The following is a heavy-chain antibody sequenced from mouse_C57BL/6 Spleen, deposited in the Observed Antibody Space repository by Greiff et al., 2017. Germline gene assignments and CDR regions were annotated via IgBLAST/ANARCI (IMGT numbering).Heavy chain of an antibody. J-gene: IGHJ1*03. V-gene: IGHV14-2*01. Sequence: DVKLQESGAELVKPGASVKLSCTASGFNIKDYYMHWVKQRTEQGLEWIGRIDPEDGETKYAPKFQGKATITADTSSNTAYLQLSSLTSEDTAVYYCARWGLGKCFDVWGTGTTVTVSS. D-gene: IGHD4-1*01. CDR1: GFNIKDYY. CDR3: ARWGLGKCFDV. CDR2: IDPEDGET.